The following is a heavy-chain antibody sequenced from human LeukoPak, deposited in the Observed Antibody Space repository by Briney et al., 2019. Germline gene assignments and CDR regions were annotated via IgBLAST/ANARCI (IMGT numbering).Heavy chain of an antibody. D-gene: IGHD3-10*01. Sequence: SETLSLTCTVSGGSISSYYWSWIRQPPGKGLEWIGYIYYSGSTNYNPSLKSRVTILVDTSKNQFSLKLSSVTAADTAVYYCARFRGPWYFDLWGRGTLVTVSS. J-gene: IGHJ2*01. CDR3: ARFRGPWYFDL. V-gene: IGHV4-59*01. CDR1: GGSISSYY. CDR2: IYYSGST.